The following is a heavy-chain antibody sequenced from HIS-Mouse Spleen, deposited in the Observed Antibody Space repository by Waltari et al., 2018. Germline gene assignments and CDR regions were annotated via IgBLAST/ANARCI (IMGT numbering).Heavy chain of an antibody. D-gene: IGHD3-10*01. V-gene: IGHV4-39*01. Sequence: QLQLQESGPGLVKPSETLSLPCPVSGGSISSSSYYWGWIRQPPGKGLEWIGSIYYSGSTYYNPSLKSRVTISVDTSKNQFSLKLSSVTAADTAVYYCARTRGYWYFDLWGRGTLVTVSS. J-gene: IGHJ2*01. CDR3: ARTRGYWYFDL. CDR1: GGSISSSSYY. CDR2: IYYSGST.